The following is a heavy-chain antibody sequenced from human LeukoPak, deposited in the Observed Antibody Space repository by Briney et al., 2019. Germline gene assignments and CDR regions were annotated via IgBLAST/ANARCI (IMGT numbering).Heavy chain of an antibody. CDR1: GGTFSSYA. Sequence: SVKVSCEASGGTFSSYAISWVRQAPGQGLEWMGGIIPIFGTANYAQKFQGRATITADESTSTAYMELSSLRSEDTAVYYCAADYDILTGYFPLDYWGQGTLVTVSS. CDR3: AADYDILTGYFPLDY. V-gene: IGHV1-69*13. CDR2: IIPIFGTA. D-gene: IGHD3-9*01. J-gene: IGHJ4*02.